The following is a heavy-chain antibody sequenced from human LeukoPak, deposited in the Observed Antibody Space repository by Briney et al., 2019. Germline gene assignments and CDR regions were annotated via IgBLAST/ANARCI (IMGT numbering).Heavy chain of an antibody. CDR1: GYTFTNYG. CDR3: ARDQGYYDSSGPDY. CDR2: ISAYNGDT. V-gene: IGHV1-18*01. D-gene: IGHD3-22*01. J-gene: IGHJ4*02. Sequence: ASVKVSCKASGYTFTNYGISWVRQAPGQGLEWMGWISAYNGDTNYAQKLQGRATMTTDTSTSTAYMELRSLRSDDTAVYYCARDQGYYDSSGPDYWGQGTLVTVSS.